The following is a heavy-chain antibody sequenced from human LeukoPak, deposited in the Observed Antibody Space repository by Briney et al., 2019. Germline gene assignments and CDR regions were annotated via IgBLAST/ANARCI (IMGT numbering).Heavy chain of an antibody. V-gene: IGHV1-2*06. J-gene: IGHJ4*02. CDR1: GYTFTGYY. CDR2: INPNSGGT. D-gene: IGHD6-19*01. Sequence: ASVKVSCKASGYTFTGYYMHWVRQAPGQGLGWMGRINPNSGGTNYAQKFQGRVTMTRDTSISTAYMELSRLRSDDTAVYYRARVRIAVAGTNFDYWGQGTLVTVSS. CDR3: ARVRIAVAGTNFDY.